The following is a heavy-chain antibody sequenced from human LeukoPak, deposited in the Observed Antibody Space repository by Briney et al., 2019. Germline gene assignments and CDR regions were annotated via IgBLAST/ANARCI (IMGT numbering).Heavy chain of an antibody. J-gene: IGHJ5*02. CDR1: GGSFNSAGYY. CDR3: ARQFSVVTAIFAH. CDR2: INHSGST. D-gene: IGHD2-21*02. V-gene: IGHV4-39*01. Sequence: PAETLSLTCTVSGGSFNSAGYYWGWIRQPPGKGLVWIGEINHSGSTNYNPALTSRVTISVDTSKNQFSLKLSSVTAADTAVYYCARQFSVVTAIFAHWGQGTLVTVSS.